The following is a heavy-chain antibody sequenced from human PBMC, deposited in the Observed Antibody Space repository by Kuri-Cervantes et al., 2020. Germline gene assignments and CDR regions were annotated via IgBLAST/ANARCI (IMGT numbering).Heavy chain of an antibody. D-gene: IGHD3-22*01. CDR2: IYHSGST. CDR1: GGSISSYY. V-gene: IGHV4-59*12. Sequence: SETLSLTCTVSGGSISSYYWSWIRQPPGKGLEWIGYIYHSGSTYYNPSLKSRVTISVDRSKNQFSLKLSSVTAADTAVYYCARAGYYYDSSGLDYWGQGNLVNGSS. CDR3: ARAGYYYDSSGLDY. J-gene: IGHJ4*02.